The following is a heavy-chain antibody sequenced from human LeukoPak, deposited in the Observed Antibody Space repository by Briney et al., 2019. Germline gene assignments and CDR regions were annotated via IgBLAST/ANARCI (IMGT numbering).Heavy chain of an antibody. CDR1: GYSISSGYY. CDR2: IYHSGST. V-gene: IGHV4-38-2*02. Sequence: SETLSLTCTVSGYSISSGYYWGWIRQPPGKGLEWIGSIYHSGSTYYNPSLKSRVTISVDTSKNQFSLKLSSVTAADTAVYYCARAGWFGELRFWGQGTLVTVSS. CDR3: ARAGWFGELRF. D-gene: IGHD3-10*01. J-gene: IGHJ4*02.